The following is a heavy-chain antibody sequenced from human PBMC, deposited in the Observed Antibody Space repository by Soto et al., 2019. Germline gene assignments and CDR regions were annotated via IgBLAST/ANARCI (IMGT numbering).Heavy chain of an antibody. Sequence: QVQLVQSGAEVKRPGASVKISCKTSGYSFITYALHWVRQAPGQRLEWMGWISAGNGNTKYSQKFQGIVTITTDTSASTAFMELTNLRSEDTAVYYCARDWNDAYYYYYMDFWGKGTSVTVSS. V-gene: IGHV1-3*01. CDR2: ISAGNGNT. CDR1: GYSFITYA. D-gene: IGHD1-1*01. J-gene: IGHJ6*03. CDR3: ARDWNDAYYYYYMDF.